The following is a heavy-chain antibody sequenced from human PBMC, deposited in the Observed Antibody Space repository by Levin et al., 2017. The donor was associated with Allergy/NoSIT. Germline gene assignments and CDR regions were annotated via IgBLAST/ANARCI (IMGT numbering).Heavy chain of an antibody. CDR2: ISYDGRNE. Sequence: GGSLRLSCVASGFTFSNYGMCWVRQAPGKGLEWVAVISYDGRNEYYADSVRGRFTISRDDAKNTLYLQMNSLRPEDSAVFHCAKAFGDYGRESYYHDYGVDVWGQGTTVTVSS. CDR1: GFTFSNYG. CDR3: AKAFGDYGRESYYHDYGVDV. V-gene: IGHV3-30*18. J-gene: IGHJ6*02. D-gene: IGHD4-17*01.